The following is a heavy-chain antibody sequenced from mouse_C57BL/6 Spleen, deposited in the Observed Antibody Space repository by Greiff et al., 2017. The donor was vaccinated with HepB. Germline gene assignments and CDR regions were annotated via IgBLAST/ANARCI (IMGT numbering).Heavy chain of an antibody. CDR3: ARADYDYEGGYYAMDY. J-gene: IGHJ4*01. CDR1: GYTFTDYN. D-gene: IGHD2-4*01. Sequence: VQLQQSGPELVKPGASVKMSCKASGYTFTDYNMHWVKQSHGKSLEWIGYINPNNGGTSYNQKFKGKATLTVNKSSSTAYMELRSLTSEDSAVYYCARADYDYEGGYYAMDYWGQGTSVTVSS. CDR2: INPNNGGT. V-gene: IGHV1-22*01.